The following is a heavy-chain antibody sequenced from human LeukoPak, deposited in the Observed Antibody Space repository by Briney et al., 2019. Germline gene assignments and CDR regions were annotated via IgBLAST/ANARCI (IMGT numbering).Heavy chain of an antibody. D-gene: IGHD3-22*01. Sequence: SVKVSCKASGGTFSSYAISWVRQAPGQGLEWMGGIIPIFGTANYAQKFQGRVTITADESTSTAYMELSSLRSEDTAVYYCARDYYDSSGYTYYFDYWGQGTLVTVSS. CDR2: IIPIFGTA. CDR1: GGTFSSYA. V-gene: IGHV1-69*13. CDR3: ARDYYDSSGYTYYFDY. J-gene: IGHJ4*02.